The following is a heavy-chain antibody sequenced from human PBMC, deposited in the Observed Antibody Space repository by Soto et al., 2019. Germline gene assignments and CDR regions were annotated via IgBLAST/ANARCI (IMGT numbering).Heavy chain of an antibody. D-gene: IGHD2-15*01. CDR1: GYTFTSYA. CDR2: INAGNGNT. J-gene: IGHJ4*02. V-gene: IGHV1-3*01. Sequence: ASVKVSFKASGYTFTSYAMPWVLQAPGQRLEWMGWINAGNGNTKYSQKFQGRVTITRDTSAGTAYMELSSLRSEDTAVYYCARDLGYALPDYWGQGTLVTVSS. CDR3: ARDLGYALPDY.